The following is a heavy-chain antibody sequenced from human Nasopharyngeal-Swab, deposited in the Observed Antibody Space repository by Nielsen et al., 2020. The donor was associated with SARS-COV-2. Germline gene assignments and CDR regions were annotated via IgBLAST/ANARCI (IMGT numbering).Heavy chain of an antibody. Sequence: SETLSLTCAVYGGSFSSYYWSWIRQPPGKGLEWIGYIYYSGSTNYNPSLKSRVTISVDTSKNQFSLKLSSVTAADTAVYYCARAQYSGYDYYYYMDVWGKGTTVTVSS. CDR3: ARAQYSGYDYYYYMDV. D-gene: IGHD5-12*01. CDR2: IYYSGST. CDR1: GGSFSSYY. J-gene: IGHJ6*03. V-gene: IGHV4-59*01.